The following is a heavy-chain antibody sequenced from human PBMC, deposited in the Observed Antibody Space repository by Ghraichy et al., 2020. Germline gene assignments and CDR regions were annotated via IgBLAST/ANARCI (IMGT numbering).Heavy chain of an antibody. D-gene: IGHD6-19*01. CDR2: ISSSSSYI. J-gene: IGHJ5*02. Sequence: GGSLRLSCAASGFTFSSYSMNWVRQAPGKGLEWVSSISSSSSYIYYADSVKGRFTISRDNAKNSLYLQMNSLRAEDTAVYYCARDRLVGSSGWFDPWGQGTLVTVSS. CDR3: ARDRLVGSSGWFDP. CDR1: GFTFSSYS. V-gene: IGHV3-21*01.